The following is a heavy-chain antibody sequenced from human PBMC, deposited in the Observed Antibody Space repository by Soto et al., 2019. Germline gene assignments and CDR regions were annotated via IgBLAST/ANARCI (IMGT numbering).Heavy chain of an antibody. CDR2: IIPIFQTE. CDR1: GGLFSSYP. CDR3: ARGGSAYTWFNEF. Sequence: QEQLVQSGAEVKKPGSSVQVSCKASGGLFSSYPISWVRQVPGQGLEWMGGIIPIFQTEYYTQRFQGRVTITADEFTNTACMKLSSLRSEDTAIYYCARGGSAYTWFNEFWGQGTLVTVSS. D-gene: IGHD3-16*01. J-gene: IGHJ4*02. V-gene: IGHV1-69*01.